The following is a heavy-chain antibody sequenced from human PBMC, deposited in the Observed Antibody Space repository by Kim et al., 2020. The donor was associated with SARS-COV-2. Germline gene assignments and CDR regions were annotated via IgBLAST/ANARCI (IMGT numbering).Heavy chain of an antibody. D-gene: IGHD2-2*01. CDR1: GFTFSSYA. J-gene: IGHJ2*01. V-gene: IGHV3-23*01. CDR3: AKEPGIVVVPADWYFDL. CDR2: ISGSGGST. Sequence: GGSLRLSCAASGFTFSSYAMSWVRQAPGKGLEWVSAISGSGGSTYYADSVKGRFTISRDNSKNTLYLQMNSLRAEDTAVYYCAKEPGIVVVPADWYFDLWGRGTLVTVSS.